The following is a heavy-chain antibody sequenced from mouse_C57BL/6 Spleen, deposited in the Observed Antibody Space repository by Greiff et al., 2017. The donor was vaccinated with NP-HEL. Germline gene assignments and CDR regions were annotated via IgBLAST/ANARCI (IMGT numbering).Heavy chain of an antibody. J-gene: IGHJ1*03. CDR3: ARSHYGNYPYWYFDV. V-gene: IGHV1-81*01. CDR1: GYTFTSYG. D-gene: IGHD2-1*01. Sequence: QVQLQQSGAELARPGASVKLSCKASGYTFTSYGISWVKQRTGQGLEWIGEIYPRSGNTYYNEKFKGKATLTADKSSSTAYMELRSLTSEDSAVYFCARSHYGNYPYWYFDVWGTGTTVTVSS. CDR2: IYPRSGNT.